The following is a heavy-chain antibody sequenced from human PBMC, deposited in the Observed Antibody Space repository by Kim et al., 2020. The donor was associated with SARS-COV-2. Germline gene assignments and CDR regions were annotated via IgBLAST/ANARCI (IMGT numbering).Heavy chain of an antibody. V-gene: IGHV3-30*02. CDR3: AKALLRGVNYYYYGMDV. J-gene: IGHJ6*02. Sequence: VKGRFTISRYNSKNTLYLQMNSLRAEDTALFYCAKALLRGVNYYYYGMDVWGQGTTVTVSS. D-gene: IGHD3-10*01.